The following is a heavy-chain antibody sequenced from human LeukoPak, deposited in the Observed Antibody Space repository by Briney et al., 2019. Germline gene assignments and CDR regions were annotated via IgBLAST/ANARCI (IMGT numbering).Heavy chain of an antibody. CDR2: INPNSGGT. D-gene: IGHD3-10*01. V-gene: IGHV1-2*02. CDR1: GYTFTGYY. CDR3: ARVDGAYGSGSYIDY. Sequence: ASVKVSCKAFGYTFTGYYMHWVRQAPGQGLEWMGRINPNSGGTNYAQKFQVRVTMTRDTSISTAYMELSRLRSDDTAVYYCARVDGAYGSGSYIDYWGQGTLVTVSS. J-gene: IGHJ4*02.